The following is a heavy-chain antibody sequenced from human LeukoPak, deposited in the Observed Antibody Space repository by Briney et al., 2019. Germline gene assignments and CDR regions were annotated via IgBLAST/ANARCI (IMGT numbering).Heavy chain of an antibody. J-gene: IGHJ6*02. Sequence: SETLSLTCAVYGGSFSGYYWSWIRQPPGKGLEWIGEINHSGSTNYNPSLKSRVTISVDTSKNQFSLKLSSVTAADTAVCYCARERSVLYYYYGMDVWGQGTTVTVSS. V-gene: IGHV4-34*01. CDR3: ARERSVLYYYYGMDV. CDR2: INHSGST. D-gene: IGHD4/OR15-4a*01. CDR1: GGSFSGYY.